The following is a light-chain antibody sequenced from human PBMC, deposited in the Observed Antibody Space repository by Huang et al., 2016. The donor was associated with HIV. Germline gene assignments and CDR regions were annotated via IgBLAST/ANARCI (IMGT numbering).Light chain of an antibody. V-gene: IGKV1-39*01. CDR1: QSLTSY. CDR3: QQRYSSPWT. J-gene: IGKJ1*01. CDR2: AAS. Sequence: DIHLTQSPTSLSASVGDRVTLTCRANQSLTSYLNWDPQIPGQAPILLISAASTLQSGVPPRFSGSGSGTDFALTISSLQPEDFHTYYCQQRYSSPWTFGQGTKVEI.